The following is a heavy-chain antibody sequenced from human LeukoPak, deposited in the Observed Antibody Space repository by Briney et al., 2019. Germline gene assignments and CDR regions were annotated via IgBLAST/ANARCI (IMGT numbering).Heavy chain of an antibody. CDR3: AADLSYYDILTGYLV. D-gene: IGHD3-9*01. V-gene: IGHV5-51*01. J-gene: IGHJ6*02. CDR1: GYSFTSYW. CDR2: IYPGDSDT. Sequence: GESLKISRKGSGYSFTSYWIGWVRQMPGKGLEWMGIIYPGDSDTRYSPSFQGQVTISADKSISTAYLQWSSLKASDTAMYYCAADLSYYDILTGYLVWGQGTTVTVSS.